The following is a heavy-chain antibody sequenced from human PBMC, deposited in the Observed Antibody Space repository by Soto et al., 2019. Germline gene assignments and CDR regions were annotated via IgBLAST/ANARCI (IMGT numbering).Heavy chain of an antibody. D-gene: IGHD3-10*01. CDR3: ARGFGITMVRGVIPSDYYYGMDV. Sequence: ASVKVSCKASGGTFSSYAISWVRQAPGQGLEWMGGIIPIFGTANYAQKFQGRVTITADESTSTAYMELSSLRSEDTAVYYCARGFGITMVRGVIPSDYYYGMDVWGQGTRSPSP. V-gene: IGHV1-69*13. CDR2: IIPIFGTA. J-gene: IGHJ6*02. CDR1: GGTFSSYA.